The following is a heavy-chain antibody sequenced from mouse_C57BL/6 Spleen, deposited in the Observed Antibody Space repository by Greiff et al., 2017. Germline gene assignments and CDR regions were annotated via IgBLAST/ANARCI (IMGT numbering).Heavy chain of an antibody. D-gene: IGHD2-5*01. J-gene: IGHJ2*01. CDR3: ASIVTTYYFDY. CDR1: GFTFSSYG. V-gene: IGHV5-6*01. Sequence: EVMLVESGGDLVKPGGSLKLSCAASGFTFSSYGMSWVRQTPDKRLEWVATISSGGSYTYYPDSVKGRFTISRDNAKNTLYLQMSSLKSEDTAMYYCASIVTTYYFDYWGQGTTLTVSS. CDR2: ISSGGSYT.